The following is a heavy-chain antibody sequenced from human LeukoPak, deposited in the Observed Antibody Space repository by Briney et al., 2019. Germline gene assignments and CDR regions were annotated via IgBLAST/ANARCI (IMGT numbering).Heavy chain of an antibody. CDR3: ARDIDTSSHYGWFDP. Sequence: HPGGSLRLSCATSGFTFSNYGMHWVRQAPGKGLEWVAVFWAEGTKKYYGDSVKGRFTISRDTSKNTVYLQMNGLRAEDTAVYYCARDIDTSSHYGWFDPWGQGTLVTVSS. J-gene: IGHJ5*02. V-gene: IGHV3-33*01. CDR2: FWAEGTKK. CDR1: GFTFSNYG. D-gene: IGHD3-22*01.